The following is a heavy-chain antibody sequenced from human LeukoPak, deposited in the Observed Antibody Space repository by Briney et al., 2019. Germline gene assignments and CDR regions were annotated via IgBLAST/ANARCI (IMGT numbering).Heavy chain of an antibody. CDR3: AKGLSSWYRPDY. CDR2: ISGSGGST. Sequence: GGSLRLPCAASGFTFSSYAMSWVRQAPGKGLEWVSAISGSGGSTYYADSVKGRFTISRDNSKNTLYLQMNSLRAEDTAVYYCAKGLSSWYRPDYWGQGTLVTVSS. D-gene: IGHD6-13*01. CDR1: GFTFSSYA. V-gene: IGHV3-23*01. J-gene: IGHJ4*02.